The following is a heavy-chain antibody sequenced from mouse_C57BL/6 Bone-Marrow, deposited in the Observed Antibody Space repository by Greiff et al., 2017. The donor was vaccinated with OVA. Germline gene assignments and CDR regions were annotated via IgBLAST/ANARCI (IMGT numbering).Heavy chain of an antibody. CDR1: GYAFSSSW. CDR3: ARHEDGYYASYFDY. D-gene: IGHD2-3*01. J-gene: IGHJ2*01. Sequence: VKLMESGPELVKPGASVKISCKASGYAFSSSWMNWVKQRPGKGLEWIGRIYPGDGNTNYNGKFKGKATLTADKSSSPAYMQLSSLTSEDSAVYFCARHEDGYYASYFDYWGQGTTLTVSS. V-gene: IGHV1-82*01. CDR2: IYPGDGNT.